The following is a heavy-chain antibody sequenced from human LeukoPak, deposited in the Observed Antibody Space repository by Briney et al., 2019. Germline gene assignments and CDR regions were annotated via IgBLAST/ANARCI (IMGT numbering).Heavy chain of an antibody. CDR2: ISAYNGNT. D-gene: IGHD4-17*01. J-gene: IGHJ3*02. Sequence: ASVKLSCKAAGYTFTSYGISWVRQAPGQGLEWMGWISAYNGNTNYAQKLQGRVTMTTDTSTSTAYMELRSLRSDDTAVYYCASTVTVGGAFDIWGQGTMVTVSS. CDR3: ASTVTVGGAFDI. V-gene: IGHV1-18*01. CDR1: GYTFTSYG.